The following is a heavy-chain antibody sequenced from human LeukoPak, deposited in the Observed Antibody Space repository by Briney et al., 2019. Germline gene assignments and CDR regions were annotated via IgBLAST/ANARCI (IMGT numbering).Heavy chain of an antibody. Sequence: GGSLRLSCAASGFTFSNYMMHWVRQAPGKGLVWVSRIKSDGITITYADSVKGRFTISRDNAKNSLYLQMNSLRAEDTALYYCAKDLYSSSYYFDYWGQGTLVTVSS. CDR1: GFTFSNYM. V-gene: IGHV3-74*01. CDR2: IKSDGITI. D-gene: IGHD6-6*01. J-gene: IGHJ4*02. CDR3: AKDLYSSSYYFDY.